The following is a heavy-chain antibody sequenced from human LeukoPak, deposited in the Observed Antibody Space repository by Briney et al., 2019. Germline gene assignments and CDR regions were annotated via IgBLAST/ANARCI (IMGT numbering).Heavy chain of an antibody. D-gene: IGHD3-22*01. Sequence: PSETLSLTCTVSGNSFGDYYWSWIRQPAGKGLEWIGRIYTSGSTTYNPSLKSRVTMSVDTSKSQFSLNLMSVTAADTAVYYCVRDTYYYDSSGYWADYWGQGTLVTVSS. V-gene: IGHV4-4*07. CDR3: VRDTYYYDSSGYWADY. CDR1: GNSFGDYY. J-gene: IGHJ4*02. CDR2: IYTSGST.